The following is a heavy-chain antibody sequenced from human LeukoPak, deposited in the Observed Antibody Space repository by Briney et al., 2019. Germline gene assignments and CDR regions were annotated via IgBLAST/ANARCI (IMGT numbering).Heavy chain of an antibody. CDR2: INPSGGST. CDR3: ARDLRQLWFGETGVAGGAFDI. D-gene: IGHD3-10*01. CDR1: GYTFTSYY. Sequence: ASVKVSCKASGYTFTSYYMHWVRQAPGQGLEWMGIINPSGGSTSYAQKFQGRVTMTRDTSTSTVYMELSSLRSEDTAVYYCARDLRQLWFGETGVAGGAFDIWGQGTMVTVSS. V-gene: IGHV1-46*01. J-gene: IGHJ3*02.